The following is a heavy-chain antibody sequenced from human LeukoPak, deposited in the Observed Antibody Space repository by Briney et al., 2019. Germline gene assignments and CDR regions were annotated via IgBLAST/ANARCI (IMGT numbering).Heavy chain of an antibody. Sequence: IYYSGSTNYNPSLKSRVTISVDTSKNQFSLKLSSVTAADTAVYYCARVDTAYYYYGMDVWGQGTTVTVSS. CDR2: IYYSGST. V-gene: IGHV4-59*01. CDR3: ARVDTAYYYYGMDV. D-gene: IGHD5-18*01. J-gene: IGHJ6*02.